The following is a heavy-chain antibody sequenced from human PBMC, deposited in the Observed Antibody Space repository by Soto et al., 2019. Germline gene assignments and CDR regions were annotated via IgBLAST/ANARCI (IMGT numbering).Heavy chain of an antibody. CDR1: GLNCGSFA. CDR2: ISGSGGST. CDR3: AKDPVLGRTYYDILTTDY. Sequence: GGSLRLSCAASGLNCGSFAMSWVRQAPGKGLEWVSAISGSGGSTYYADSVKGRFTISRDNSKNTLYLQMNSLRAEDTAVYYCAKDPVLGRTYYDILTTDYWGQGTLVTVSS. D-gene: IGHD3-9*01. J-gene: IGHJ4*02. V-gene: IGHV3-23*01.